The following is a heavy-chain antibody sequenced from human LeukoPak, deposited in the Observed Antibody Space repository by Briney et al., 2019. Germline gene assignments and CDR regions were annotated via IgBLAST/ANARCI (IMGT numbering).Heavy chain of an antibody. V-gene: IGHV1-18*01. Sequence: ASVNVCCTASGYTFTIYGISWVRHAPGQGIEWMGWISANIVNINSAQELQGKVSMTTDTSTTTAYLELRSPGSSDPAPPYFEGVRFGSELHRDDAFDIWGEGTMVTVSS. CDR3: EGVRFGSELHRDDAFDI. D-gene: IGHD1-26*01. CDR1: GYTFTIYG. CDR2: ISANIVNI. J-gene: IGHJ3*02.